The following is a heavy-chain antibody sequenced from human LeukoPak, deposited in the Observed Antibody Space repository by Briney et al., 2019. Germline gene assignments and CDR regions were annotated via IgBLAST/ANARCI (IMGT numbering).Heavy chain of an antibody. CDR3: ARDRLAAGTGDY. D-gene: IGHD6-13*01. Sequence: GGSLRLPCAASEFTFSGYWMNWVRQAPGKGPEWVANINQDGSEKHYVDSVKGRFTISRDNAKNSLFLQMNSLRAEDTAVYYCARDRLAAGTGDYWGQGTLVTVSS. V-gene: IGHV3-7*01. CDR2: INQDGSEK. J-gene: IGHJ4*02. CDR1: EFTFSGYW.